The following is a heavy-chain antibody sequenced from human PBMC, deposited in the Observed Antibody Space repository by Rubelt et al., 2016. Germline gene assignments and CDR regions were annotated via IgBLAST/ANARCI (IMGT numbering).Heavy chain of an antibody. V-gene: IGHV3-23*04. CDR2: ISGTGTRT. Sequence: VQLVESGGGVVQPGRSLRLSCAASGFTFSRYAIHWVRQAPGKGLEWVSSISGTGTRTYYADSVKGRFTISRDNSKNTPYLQNNSLGAEDTAVYYCAGGRDYGDYWGQGTLVTVSS. CDR1: GFTFSRYA. CDR3: AGGRDYGDY. J-gene: IGHJ4*02.